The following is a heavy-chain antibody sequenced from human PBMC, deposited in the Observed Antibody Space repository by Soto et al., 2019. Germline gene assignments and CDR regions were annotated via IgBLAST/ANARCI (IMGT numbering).Heavy chain of an antibody. V-gene: IGHV4-4*02. CDR2: IFHDGTA. CDR3: ARLVYDTRLNYMYFDF. CDR1: GVSLTSGNW. J-gene: IGHJ4*02. Sequence: KPSETLSLTCAVSGVSLTSGNWWTWVRQSPQRGLEYIGEIFHDGTANYYPSFERRVAMSVDTSRNQFSLKLTSVTAADTAVYFCARLVYDTRLNYMYFDFWRPGTLVPVSS. D-gene: IGHD3-10*01.